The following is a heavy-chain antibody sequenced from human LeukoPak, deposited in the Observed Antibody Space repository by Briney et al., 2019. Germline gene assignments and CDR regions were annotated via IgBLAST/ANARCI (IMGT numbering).Heavy chain of an antibody. Sequence: ASVKVSCKAFGYTFTSNYMHWVRQATGQGLEWMGWINPHSGKTGYAQKFQGRVTMTRNTSISTAYMELSSLRSEDTAVYYCARGGYYYYMDVWGKGTTVTISS. CDR3: ARGGYYYYMDV. V-gene: IGHV1-8*02. CDR1: GYTFTSNY. J-gene: IGHJ6*03. CDR2: INPHSGKT.